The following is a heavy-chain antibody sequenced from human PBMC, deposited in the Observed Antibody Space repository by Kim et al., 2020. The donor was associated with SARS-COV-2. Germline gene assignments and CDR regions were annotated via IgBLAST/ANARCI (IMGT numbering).Heavy chain of an antibody. CDR3: AKDHPSNGWPAFDS. CDR2: INNGGNP. Sequence: GGSLGLSCVASGFTFTSRAMSWVRQSPVKGLEWVASINNGGNPYYANSVKGRFTISRDITKDTLYLQMNSLRADDTALYYCAKDHPSNGWPAFDSWGQGT. D-gene: IGHD6-19*01. J-gene: IGHJ4*02. V-gene: IGHV3-23*01. CDR1: GFTFTSRA.